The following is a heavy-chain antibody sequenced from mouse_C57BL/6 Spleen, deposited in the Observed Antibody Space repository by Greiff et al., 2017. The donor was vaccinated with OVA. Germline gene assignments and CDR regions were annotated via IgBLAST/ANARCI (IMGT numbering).Heavy chain of an antibody. V-gene: IGHV1-62-2*01. CDR3: ARHEEGSSPFAY. J-gene: IGHJ3*01. CDR1: GYTFTEYT. D-gene: IGHD1-1*01. Sequence: QVQLKASGAELVKPGASVKLSCKASGYTFTEYTIHWVKQRSGQGLEWIGWIYPGSGRIKYNEKFKDKATLTADKSSSTVYRELSRLTSEDSAVYFCARHEEGSSPFAYWGQGTLVTVSA. CDR2: IYPGSGRI.